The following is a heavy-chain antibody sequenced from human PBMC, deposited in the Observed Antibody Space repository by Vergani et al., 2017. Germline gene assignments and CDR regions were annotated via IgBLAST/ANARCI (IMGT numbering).Heavy chain of an antibody. D-gene: IGHD6-13*01. CDR3: ARVKMAAAVHYYYYMDV. CDR2: IYYSGGT. CDR1: GGSISSGGYY. Sequence: QVQLQESGPGLVKPSQTLSLTCTVSGGSISSGGYYWSWIRQHPGKGLEWIGYIYYSGGTYYNPSLKSRVTISVDTSKNQFSLKLSSVTAADTAVYYCARVKMAAAVHYYYYMDVWGKGTTVTVSS. J-gene: IGHJ6*03. V-gene: IGHV4-31*03.